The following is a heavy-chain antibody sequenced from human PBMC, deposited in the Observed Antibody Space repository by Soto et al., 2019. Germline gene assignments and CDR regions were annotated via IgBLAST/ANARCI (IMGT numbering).Heavy chain of an antibody. CDR3: ARTNIRGNYFYSLDV. CDR2: INPNSGGT. J-gene: IGHJ6*02. Sequence: ASVKVSCKASGYTFTAYYIHWVRQAPGQGLEWMGWINPNSGGTHYAQKFQGRVTMTGDTSLSTAYMELTSLRSDGTAVYYCARTNIRGNYFYSLDVWGQGTTVTVSS. CDR1: GYTFTAYY. D-gene: IGHD3-16*01. V-gene: IGHV1-2*02.